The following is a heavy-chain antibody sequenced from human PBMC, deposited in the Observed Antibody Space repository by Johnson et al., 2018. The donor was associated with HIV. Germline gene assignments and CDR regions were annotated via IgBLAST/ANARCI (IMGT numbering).Heavy chain of an antibody. CDR2: IYSGGST. J-gene: IGHJ3*02. CDR1: GFTFDDYG. CDR3: ARVVVITYHDAFDI. V-gene: IGHV3-66*01. D-gene: IGHD3-22*01. Sequence: VQLVESGGGVVRPGGSLRLSCAASGFTFDDYGMSWVRQAPGKGLEWVSVIYSGGSTYYADSVKGRFTISRDNSKNTLYLQMNSLRAEDTAVYYCARVVVITYHDAFDIWGQGTMVTVSS.